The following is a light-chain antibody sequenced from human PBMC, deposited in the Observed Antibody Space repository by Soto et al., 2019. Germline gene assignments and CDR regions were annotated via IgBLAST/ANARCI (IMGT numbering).Light chain of an antibody. J-gene: IGKJ1*01. CDR1: QDIRTE. Sequence: ALQMTQSPSSLSASVGDRVTITCRASQDIRTELGWYQQKPGKASKLLIYGATTLQSGVPSRYSGSGSGTDFTLNISGLQPEDFATYYCLQDYNYPRTFGQGTKVEVK. CDR3: LQDYNYPRT. CDR2: GAT. V-gene: IGKV1-6*01.